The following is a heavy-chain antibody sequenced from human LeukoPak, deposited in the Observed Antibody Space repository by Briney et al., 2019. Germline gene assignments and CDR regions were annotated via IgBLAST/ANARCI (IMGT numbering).Heavy chain of an antibody. Sequence: PGGSLRLSCAASGFTFSSYSMNWVRQAPGKGLEWVSSISSSSSYICYADSVKGRFTISRDNAKNSLYLQMNSLRAEDTAVYYCATRGHYGSAGAFDIWGQGTMVTVSS. CDR2: ISSSSSYI. V-gene: IGHV3-21*01. CDR3: ATRGHYGSAGAFDI. D-gene: IGHD3-10*01. J-gene: IGHJ3*02. CDR1: GFTFSSYS.